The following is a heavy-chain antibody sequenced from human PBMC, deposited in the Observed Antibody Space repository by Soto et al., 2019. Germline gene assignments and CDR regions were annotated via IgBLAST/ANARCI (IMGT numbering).Heavy chain of an antibody. CDR2: IKQDGSEK. V-gene: IGHV3-7*03. Sequence: AGSLRLSCAASGFTFSSYWMSWVRQAPGKGLEWVANIKQDGSEKYYVDSVKGRFTISRDNAKNSLYLQMNSLRAEDTAVYYCARGPHGSSWYFDYYGMDVWGQGTTVTVSS. CDR1: GFTFSSYW. D-gene: IGHD6-13*01. J-gene: IGHJ6*02. CDR3: ARGPHGSSWYFDYYGMDV.